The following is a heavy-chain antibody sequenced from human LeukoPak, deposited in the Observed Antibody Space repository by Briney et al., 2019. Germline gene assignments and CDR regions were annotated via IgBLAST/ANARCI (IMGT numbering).Heavy chain of an antibody. D-gene: IGHD3-10*01. CDR1: GYTFTSYD. V-gene: IGHV1-8*02. J-gene: IGHJ5*02. CDR3: TKASLAFGTKYFDP. CDR2: MNPNSATT. Sequence: ASVKVSCKASGYTFTSYDINWVRQATGQGLEWMGWMNPNSATTGYAQKFQGRVTMTRVTSITTAYMELRSLRSDDTAVYYCTKASLAFGTKYFDPWGQGTLVTVSS.